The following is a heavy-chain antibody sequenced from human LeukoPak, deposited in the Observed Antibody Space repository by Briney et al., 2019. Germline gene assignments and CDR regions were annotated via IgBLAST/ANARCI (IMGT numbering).Heavy chain of an antibody. CDR3: PRGMAYYYNYYYMDV. CDR2: IYYSGST. CDR1: GGSISSYY. D-gene: IGHD5-24*01. J-gene: IGHJ6*03. Sequence: SETLSLTCTVSGGSISSYYWSWIRQPPGKGLEWIGYIYYSGSTNYNPSLKSRVTISVDTSKNQFSLKLSSVTAADTAVYYCPRGMAYYYNYYYMDVWGKGTTVTVSS. V-gene: IGHV4-59*01.